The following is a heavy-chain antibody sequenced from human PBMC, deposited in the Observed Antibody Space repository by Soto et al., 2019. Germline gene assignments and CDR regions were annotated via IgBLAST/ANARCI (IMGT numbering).Heavy chain of an antibody. CDR3: ARDRAAIIVVPAATPYYAMDV. J-gene: IGHJ6*02. CDR1: GFTFSTYT. CDR2: ITSSSGTI. D-gene: IGHD2-2*01. Sequence: GGALRLCCAASGFTFSTYTMNWVRQAPGKGLEWVSYITSSSGTIYYADSVKGRFTISRDNAKNSLYLQMNSLRDEDTAVYFCARDRAAIIVVPAATPYYAMDVWGQGTTVTVSS. V-gene: IGHV3-48*02.